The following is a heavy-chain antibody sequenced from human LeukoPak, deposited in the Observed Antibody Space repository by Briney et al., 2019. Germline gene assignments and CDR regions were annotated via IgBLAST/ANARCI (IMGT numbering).Heavy chain of an antibody. CDR1: GGSVTSYY. J-gene: IGHJ4*02. CDR3: AKWHEKLLAFDS. D-gene: IGHD1-7*01. V-gene: IGHV4-59*02. Sequence: SETLSLTCAVSGGSVTSYYWNWIRQPPGKGLEWIGYIHHTGKNWYNPPLQSRVTLSVDTSKSEFSLRLNSVTAADTAVYYCAKWHEKLLAFDSWGQGTPVTVSS. CDR2: IHHTGKN.